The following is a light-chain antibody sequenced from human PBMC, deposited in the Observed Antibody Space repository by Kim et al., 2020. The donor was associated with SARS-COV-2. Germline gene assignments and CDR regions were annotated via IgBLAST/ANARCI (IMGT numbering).Light chain of an antibody. V-gene: IGKV1-5*03. Sequence: ASVGDRVTITCRASQSVSDWLAWYQQKPGKAPKLLIYKASSLQSGVPLRFSGSGSGTEFTLTISSLQPDDFATYCCQQYNSYPWTFGQGTKVEIK. CDR1: QSVSDW. J-gene: IGKJ1*01. CDR3: QQYNSYPWT. CDR2: KAS.